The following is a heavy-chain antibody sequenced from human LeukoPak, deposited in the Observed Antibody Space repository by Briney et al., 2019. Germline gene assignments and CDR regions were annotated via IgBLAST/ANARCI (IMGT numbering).Heavy chain of an antibody. V-gene: IGHV3-74*01. Sequence: PSGTLSLTCAVSGDSISSSNWWCWVRQAPGKGLVWVSGIRSDGSSTIYADSVKGRFTISRDNARNTLYLQVNSLRAEDTAVYYCARDSSGWGFDYWGQGSLVTVSS. CDR2: IRSDGSST. D-gene: IGHD6-25*01. CDR1: GDSISSSNW. J-gene: IGHJ4*02. CDR3: ARDSSGWGFDY.